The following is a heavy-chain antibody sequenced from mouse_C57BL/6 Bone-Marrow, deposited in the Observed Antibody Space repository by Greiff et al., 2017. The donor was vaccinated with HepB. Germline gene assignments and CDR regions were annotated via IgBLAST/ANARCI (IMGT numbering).Heavy chain of an antibody. J-gene: IGHJ1*03. D-gene: IGHD1-1*01. V-gene: IGHV5-16*01. CDR2: INYDGSST. CDR1: GFTFSDYY. CDR3: ARDFYYGSTFDV. Sequence: EVQRVESEGGLVQPGSSMKLSCTASGFTFSDYYMAWVRQVPEKGLEWVANINYDGSSTYYLDSLKSRFIISIDNAKNILYLQMSSLKSEDTATYYCARDFYYGSTFDVWGTGTTVTVSS.